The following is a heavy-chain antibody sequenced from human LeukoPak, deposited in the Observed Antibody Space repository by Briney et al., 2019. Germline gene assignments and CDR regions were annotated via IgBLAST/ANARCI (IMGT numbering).Heavy chain of an antibody. D-gene: IGHD1-1*01. CDR1: GFTFSSYT. V-gene: IGHV3-21*01. CDR2: IHESGGYI. CDR3: ACNSDAFDI. J-gene: IGHJ3*02. Sequence: GGSLRLSCAASGFTFSSYTMNWVRQAPGKGLEWVSSIHESGGYIYYADSVKGRFTISRDNAEKSLYLQMDSLRAEDTAVYYCACNSDAFDIWRQETMVTVSS.